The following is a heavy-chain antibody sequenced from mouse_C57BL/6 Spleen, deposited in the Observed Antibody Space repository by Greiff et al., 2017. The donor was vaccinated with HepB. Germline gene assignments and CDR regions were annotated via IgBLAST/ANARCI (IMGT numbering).Heavy chain of an antibody. CDR2: IYPGGGYT. CDR1: GYTFTNYW. V-gene: IGHV1-63*01. J-gene: IGHJ2*01. D-gene: IGHD2-1*01. CDR3: AREGGGNSYYFDY. Sequence: QVHVKQSGAELVRPGTSVKMSCKASGYTFTNYWIGWAKQRPGHGLEWIGDIYPGGGYTNYNEKFKGKATLTADKSSSTAYMQFSSLTSEDSAIYYCAREGGGNSYYFDYWGQGTTLTVSS.